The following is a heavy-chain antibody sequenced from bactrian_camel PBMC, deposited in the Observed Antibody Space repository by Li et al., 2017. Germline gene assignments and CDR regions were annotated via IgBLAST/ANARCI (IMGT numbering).Heavy chain of an antibody. J-gene: IGHJ4*01. CDR3: AARRGGYFGDYAFNY. V-gene: IGHV3S7*01. CDR1: GFTLSSYG. CDR2: IFTDGSKT. D-gene: IGHD4*01. Sequence: HVQLVESGGGLVQPGGSLRLSCAASGFTLSSYGMSWVRQAPGKGLEWVSGIFTDGSKTYYSDPAKGRFTISRDNAKNTLDLQMNSLQPEDTAVYYCAARRGGYFGDYAFNYWGQGTQVTVS.